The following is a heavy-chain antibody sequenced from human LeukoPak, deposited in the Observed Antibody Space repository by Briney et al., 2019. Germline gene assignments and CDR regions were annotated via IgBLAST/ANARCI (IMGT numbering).Heavy chain of an antibody. CDR3: ARDSSGGYASH. V-gene: IGHV1-2*02. CDR1: GYIFTDYY. J-gene: IGHJ4*02. D-gene: IGHD2-15*01. CDR2: INLKSGDS. Sequence: GASAKVSCKASGYIFTDYYIHWVRQAPGQGLEWMGWINLKSGDSHSAQRFQGRVTMTRDTSITTAYMEVTRLTSDDTAVYYCARDSSGGYASHWGQGTLVTVSS.